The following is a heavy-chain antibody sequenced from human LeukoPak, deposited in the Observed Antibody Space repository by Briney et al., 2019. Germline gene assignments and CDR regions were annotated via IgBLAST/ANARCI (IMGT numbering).Heavy chain of an antibody. D-gene: IGHD3-10*01. CDR2: IVYTGRT. CDR3: ARDSWWDGSKTFSDWFGP. Sequence: LSLTCTVSGGSIGSYYWSWVRQPREKGLEWIGNIVYTGRTNYNPSLKSRVTISIDTSKNQFSLRLNSVTAADTAVYYCARDSWWDGSKTFSDWFGPWGQGTLVTVSS. J-gene: IGHJ5*02. V-gene: IGHV4-59*01. CDR1: GGSIGSYY.